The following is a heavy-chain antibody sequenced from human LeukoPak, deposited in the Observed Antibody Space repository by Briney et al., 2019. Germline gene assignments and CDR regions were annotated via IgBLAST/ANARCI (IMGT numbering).Heavy chain of an antibody. CDR2: ISNSRSSA. D-gene: IGHD3-10*01. V-gene: IGHV3-11*01. Sequence: GGSLRLPCAASGFVFSDYYMSWIGQSPGKGLEWLSYISNSRSSAYSAASLRGRFSIPRDNSKNSLFLEMNSLRDEDTAVYYCARVGRGDLISHDYWGQGTLVTVSS. CDR3: ARVGRGDLISHDY. CDR1: GFVFSDYY. J-gene: IGHJ4*02.